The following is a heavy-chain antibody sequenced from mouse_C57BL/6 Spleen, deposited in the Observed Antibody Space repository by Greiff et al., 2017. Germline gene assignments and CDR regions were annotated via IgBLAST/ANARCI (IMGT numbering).Heavy chain of an antibody. V-gene: IGHV7-1*01. J-gene: IGHJ1*03. CDR2: SRNKANDYTT. Sequence: EVKLVESGGGLVQSGRSLRLSCATSGFTFSDFYMEWVRQAPGKGLEWIAASRNKANDYTTEYSVSVKGRFIVSRDTSQSILYLQMNALRAEDTAIYYCARDGGYWYVDVWGTGTTVTVSS. CDR3: ARDGGYWYVDV. CDR1: GFTFSDFY.